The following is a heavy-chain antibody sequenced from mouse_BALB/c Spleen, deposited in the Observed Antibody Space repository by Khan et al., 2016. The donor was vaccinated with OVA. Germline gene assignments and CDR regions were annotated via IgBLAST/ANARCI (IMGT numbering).Heavy chain of an antibody. Sequence: EVQLQESGPGLVKPSQSLSLTCTVTGYSITNDYAWNWIRQFPGNKLEWMGSISYSGHTKYNPSLKSRISITRDTSRNQFFLQLNSVTIEDTATYYCARIYGGDFDYWGQGTSLTVSS. CDR3: ARIYGGDFDY. CDR2: ISYSGHT. D-gene: IGHD1-1*01. CDR1: GYSITNDYA. V-gene: IGHV3-2*02. J-gene: IGHJ2*02.